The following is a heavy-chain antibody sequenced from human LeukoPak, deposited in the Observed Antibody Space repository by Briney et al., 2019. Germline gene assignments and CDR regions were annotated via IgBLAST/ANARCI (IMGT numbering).Heavy chain of an antibody. CDR2: ISSSGSTI. CDR3: AELGITMIGGV. CDR1: GFTFSSYE. Sequence: GASLRLSCAASGFTFSSYEMNWVRQAPAKGLEWVSYISSSGSTIYYADSVKGRFTISRDNAKNSLYLQMNSLRAEDTAVYYCAELGITMIGGVWGKGTTVTISS. J-gene: IGHJ6*04. V-gene: IGHV3-48*03. D-gene: IGHD3-10*02.